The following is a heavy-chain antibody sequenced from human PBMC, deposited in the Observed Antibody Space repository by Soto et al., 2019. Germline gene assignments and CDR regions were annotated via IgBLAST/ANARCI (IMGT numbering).Heavy chain of an antibody. CDR2: INPNSGGT. J-gene: IGHJ6*02. CDR1: GYTFTGYY. Sequence: ASVKVSCKASGYTFTGYYMHWVRQAPGQGLEWMGWINPNSGGTNYAQKFQGRVTMTRDTSISTAYMELSRLRSDDTAVYYCARRGARGGYYYYYGMDVWGQGTTVTVSS. CDR3: ARRGARGGYYYYYGMDV. V-gene: IGHV1-2*02. D-gene: IGHD3-10*01.